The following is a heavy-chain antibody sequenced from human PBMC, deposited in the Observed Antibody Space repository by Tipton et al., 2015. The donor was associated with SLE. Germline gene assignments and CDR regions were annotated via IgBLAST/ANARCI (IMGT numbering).Heavy chain of an antibody. J-gene: IGHJ4*01. D-gene: IGHD6-13*01. CDR3: AKSRSRGGSSWAGYFDF. CDR2: IYSGGRGGSK. Sequence: SLRLSCVASGFTFNKYPMTWVRQAPGKGLEWLSVIYSGGRGGSKYYADSVKGRFTISRDDSKNTLYLQMNSLRAEDTAVYYCAKSRSRGGSSWAGYFDFWGHGTLVTVSS. CDR1: GFTFNKYP. V-gene: IGHV3-23*03.